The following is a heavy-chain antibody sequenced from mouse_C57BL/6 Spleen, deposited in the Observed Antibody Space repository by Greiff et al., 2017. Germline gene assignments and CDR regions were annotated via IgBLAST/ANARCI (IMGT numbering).Heavy chain of an antibody. V-gene: IGHV5-16*01. Sequence: EVKVVESEGGLVQPGSSMKLSCTASGFTFSDYYMAWVRQVPEKGLEWVANINYDGSSTYYLDSLKSRFIISRDNAKNILYLQMSSLKSEDTATYYCARGPDYYGSSYGFAYWGQGTLVTVSA. CDR3: ARGPDYYGSSYGFAY. CDR2: INYDGSST. CDR1: GFTFSDYY. J-gene: IGHJ3*01. D-gene: IGHD1-1*01.